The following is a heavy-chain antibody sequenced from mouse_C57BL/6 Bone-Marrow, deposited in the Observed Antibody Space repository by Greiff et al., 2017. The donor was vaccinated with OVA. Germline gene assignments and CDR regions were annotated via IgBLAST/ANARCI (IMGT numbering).Heavy chain of an antibody. Sequence: DVHLVESGEGLVKPGGSLKLSCAASGFTFSSYAMSWVRQTPEKRLEWVAYISSGGDYIYYADTVKGRFTISRDNARNTLYLQMSSLKSEDTAMYYCTRGVYDYVFAYWGQGTLVTVSA. CDR2: ISSGGDYI. J-gene: IGHJ3*01. CDR1: GFTFSSYA. V-gene: IGHV5-9-1*02. D-gene: IGHD2-4*01. CDR3: TRGVYDYVFAY.